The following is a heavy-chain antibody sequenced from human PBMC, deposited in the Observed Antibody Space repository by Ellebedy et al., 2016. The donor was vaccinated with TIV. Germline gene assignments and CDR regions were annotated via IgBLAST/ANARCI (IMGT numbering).Heavy chain of an antibody. V-gene: IGHV4-59*08. CDR2: IYYSGST. D-gene: IGHD6-19*01. CDR1: GGSISSYY. Sequence: MPSETLSLTCTVSGGSISSYYWSWIRQPPGKGLEWIGYIYYSGSTNYNPSLKSRVTISVDTSKNQFSLKLSSVTAADTAVYYCARVYSSGWYLLDYWGQGTLVTVSS. J-gene: IGHJ4*02. CDR3: ARVYSSGWYLLDY.